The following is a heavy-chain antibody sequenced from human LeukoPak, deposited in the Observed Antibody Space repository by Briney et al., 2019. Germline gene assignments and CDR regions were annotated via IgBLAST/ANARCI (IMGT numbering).Heavy chain of an antibody. CDR2: IVGGSSDT. D-gene: IGHD5-18*01. J-gene: IGHJ4*02. Sequence: SSVKVSCKASGFSFTSSSIQWVQQARGQRLEWIGWIVGGSSDTYYAQKFQERVTITSDMSTSTAYLELSSLRSEDTAVYYCAADPDTTMAFDYWGQGTLVTVSS. CDR3: AADPDTTMAFDY. V-gene: IGHV1-58*02. CDR1: GFSFTSSS.